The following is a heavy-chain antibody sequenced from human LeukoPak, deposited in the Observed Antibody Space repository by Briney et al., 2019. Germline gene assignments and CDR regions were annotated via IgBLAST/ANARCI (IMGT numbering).Heavy chain of an antibody. CDR3: ARNGDDNGHYYHYYMDV. V-gene: IGHV4-59*12. Sequence: PSETLSLTCAVSGGSITSYYWTWIRQPPGKGLEWISYISYSGSTNYNPSPKSRVFISIDTSNNQLSLRLSSVTAADTAVYYCARNGDDNGHYYHYYMDVWGKGTTVTVSS. D-gene: IGHD3-16*01. CDR2: ISYSGST. CDR1: GGSITSYY. J-gene: IGHJ6*03.